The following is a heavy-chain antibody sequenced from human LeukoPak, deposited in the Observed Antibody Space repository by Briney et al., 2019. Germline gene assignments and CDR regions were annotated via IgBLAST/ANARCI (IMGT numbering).Heavy chain of an antibody. Sequence: SETLSLTCAVYGGSFSSYYWSWIRQPPGKGLEWIGYIYYSGSTNYNPSLKSRVTISVDTSKNQFSLKLSSVTAADTAVYYCARDLPQGYCSGGSCYSGDAFDIWGQGTMVTVSS. J-gene: IGHJ3*02. CDR2: IYYSGST. D-gene: IGHD2-15*01. CDR1: GGSFSSYY. CDR3: ARDLPQGYCSGGSCYSGDAFDI. V-gene: IGHV4-59*01.